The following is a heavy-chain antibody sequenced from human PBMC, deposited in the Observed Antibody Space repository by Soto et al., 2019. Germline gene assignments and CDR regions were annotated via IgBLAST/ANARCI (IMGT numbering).Heavy chain of an antibody. V-gene: IGHV1-2*04. CDR1: GYTFTGYY. D-gene: IGHD2-15*01. J-gene: IGHJ3*02. Sequence: ASVKVSCKASGYTFTGYYMHCVRQAPGQGLEWMGWINPNSGGTNYAQKFQGWVTMTRDTSISTAYMELSRLRSDDTAVYYCARLGCSGGSCYQRRAFDIWGQGTMVTVSS. CDR2: INPNSGGT. CDR3: ARLGCSGGSCYQRRAFDI.